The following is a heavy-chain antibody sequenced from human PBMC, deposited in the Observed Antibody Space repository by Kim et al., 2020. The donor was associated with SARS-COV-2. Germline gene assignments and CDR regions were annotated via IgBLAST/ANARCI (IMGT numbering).Heavy chain of an antibody. CDR2: DGSEK. J-gene: IGHJ4*02. D-gene: IGHD7-27*01. CDR3: ARGNWGF. Sequence: DGSEKNYVDSVKGRFAISRDNAKNSLYLQMNSLRAEDTAVYYCARGNWGFWGQGTLVTVSS. V-gene: IGHV3-7*01.